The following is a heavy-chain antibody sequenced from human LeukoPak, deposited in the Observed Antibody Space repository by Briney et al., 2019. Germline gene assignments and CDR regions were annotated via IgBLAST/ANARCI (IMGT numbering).Heavy chain of an antibody. CDR2: INAGNGNT. CDR1: GYTFTSYA. Sequence: ASVKVSCKASGYTFTSYAMHWVRQAPGQRLEWMGWINAGNGNTKYSQKFQGRVTITGDTSASTAYMELSSLRSEDTAVYYCAGGFNVLRYFDSLGCAFDIWGQGTMVTVSS. V-gene: IGHV1-3*01. D-gene: IGHD3-9*01. J-gene: IGHJ3*02. CDR3: AGGFNVLRYFDSLGCAFDI.